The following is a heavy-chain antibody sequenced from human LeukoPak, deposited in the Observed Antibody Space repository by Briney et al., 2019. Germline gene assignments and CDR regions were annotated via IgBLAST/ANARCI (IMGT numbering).Heavy chain of an antibody. CDR2: IYHRGST. D-gene: IGHD3-9*01. Sequence: SQTLSLTCAVSGYSISSGYYWAWIRQPPGKGLEWIWSIYHRGSTYYNPSLKSRVTLSVDTSKNQFSLKLSSVTAADTAVYYCARGYYDILTGYYDRHDWFDPWGQGTLVTVSS. J-gene: IGHJ5*02. V-gene: IGHV4-38-2*01. CDR3: ARGYYDILTGYYDRHDWFDP. CDR1: GYSISSGYY.